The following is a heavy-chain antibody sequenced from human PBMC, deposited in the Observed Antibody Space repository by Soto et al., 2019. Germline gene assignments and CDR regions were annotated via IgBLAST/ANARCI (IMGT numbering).Heavy chain of an antibody. V-gene: IGHV3-30*03. CDR1: GFTFSSYG. D-gene: IGHD6-19*01. J-gene: IGHJ4*02. Sequence: QVQLVESGGGVVQPGRSLRLSCAASGFTFSSYGIHWVRQAPGKGLVWVADISYHGSNKYYAYSVKGRFTISRYNSKTTVHLPMNSLRVEDTAVVYCARESTSGWAGAGPFDDWCQGTLVTVPS. CDR3: ARESTSGWAGAGPFDD. CDR2: ISYHGSNK.